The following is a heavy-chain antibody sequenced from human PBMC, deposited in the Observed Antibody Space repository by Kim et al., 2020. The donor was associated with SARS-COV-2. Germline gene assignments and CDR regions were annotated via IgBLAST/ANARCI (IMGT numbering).Heavy chain of an antibody. Sequence: GESLKISCKASGYSFTNFWIGWVRQMPGKGLEWMGIIYPGDSNTRYSPSFQGQVTISADTSINTASLYWSSLKASDTAIYYCVRRLYCAGGACYWGPFDYWGQGTLVTVSS. CDR2: IYPGDSNT. CDR3: VRRLYCAGGACYWGPFDY. CDR1: GYSFTNFW. V-gene: IGHV5-51*01. J-gene: IGHJ4*02. D-gene: IGHD2-8*02.